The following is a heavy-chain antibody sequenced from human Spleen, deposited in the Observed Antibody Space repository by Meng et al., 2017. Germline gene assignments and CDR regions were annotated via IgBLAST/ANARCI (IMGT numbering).Heavy chain of an antibody. D-gene: IGHD3-3*01. J-gene: IGHJ6*02. CDR2: MNPNSGNT. CDR1: GYTFTSYD. V-gene: IGHV1-8*02. CDR3: ARSTVLRFLEWLCVTWYSYYCMDV. Sequence: ASVKVSCKASGYTFTSYDINWVRQATGQGLEWMGWMNPNSGNTGYAQKLQSSVTMTRNTSISTAYMELGSLKSEDTSVYYCARSTVLRFLEWLCVTWYSYYCMDVWGQGTTVTVSS.